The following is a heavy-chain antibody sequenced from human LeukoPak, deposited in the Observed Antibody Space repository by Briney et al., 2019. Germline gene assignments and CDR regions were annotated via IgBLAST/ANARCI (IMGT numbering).Heavy chain of an antibody. J-gene: IGHJ4*02. D-gene: IGHD3-10*01. Sequence: ETLSLTCAVYGGSLSGHYWSWIRQPPGKGLEWIGEINHSGSTNYNPSLKSRVTISVDTSKNQFSLKLSSVTAADTAVYYCARGYHYYGSGSYYTYWGQGTLVTVSS. V-gene: IGHV4-34*01. CDR2: INHSGST. CDR3: ARGYHYYGSGSYYTY. CDR1: GGSLSGHY.